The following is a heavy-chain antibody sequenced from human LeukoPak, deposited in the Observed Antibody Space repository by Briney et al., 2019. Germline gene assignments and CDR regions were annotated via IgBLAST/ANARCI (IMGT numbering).Heavy chain of an antibody. CDR3: ARDEYSSGWYNYFQH. J-gene: IGHJ1*01. D-gene: IGHD6-19*01. CDR1: GFSFSDYA. Sequence: GGSLRLSCAASGFSFSDYAMSWVRQAPGKGLEWVANIKQDGSEKYYVDSVKGRFTISRDNAKNSLYLQMNSLRAEDTAVYYCARDEYSSGWYNYFQHWGQGTLVTVSS. V-gene: IGHV3-7*01. CDR2: IKQDGSEK.